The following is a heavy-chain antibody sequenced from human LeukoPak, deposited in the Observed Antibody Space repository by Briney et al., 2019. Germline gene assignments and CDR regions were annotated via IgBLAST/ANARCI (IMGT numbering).Heavy chain of an antibody. V-gene: IGHV4-34*01. CDR3: ARGSISYSSGPFDY. CDR2: INHSGST. D-gene: IGHD5-18*01. CDR1: GGSFSGYY. Sequence: NPSETLSLTCAVYGGSFSGYYWSWIRQPPGKGLEWIGEINHSGSTNYNPSLKSRVTISVDTSKNQFSLKLSSVTAADTAVYYCARGSISYSSGPFDYWGQGTLVTVSS. J-gene: IGHJ4*02.